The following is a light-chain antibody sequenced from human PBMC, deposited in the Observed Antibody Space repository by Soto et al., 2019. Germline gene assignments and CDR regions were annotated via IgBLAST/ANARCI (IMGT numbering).Light chain of an antibody. J-gene: IGKJ1*01. V-gene: IGKV3-11*01. CDR2: DAS. CDR1: QSVSSY. Sequence: EIVLTQSPGTLSLSPGERATLSCRASQSVSSYLAWYQQKPGQAPRLLIYDASTRATGISARFSGSGSGTDFTLTISSLEPEDFAMYYCQQRRNWPVTFGQGTKVDIK. CDR3: QQRRNWPVT.